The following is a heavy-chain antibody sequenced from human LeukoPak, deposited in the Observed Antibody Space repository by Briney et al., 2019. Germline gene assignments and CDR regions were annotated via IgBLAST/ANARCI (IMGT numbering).Heavy chain of an antibody. J-gene: IGHJ2*01. Sequence: PGGSLRLSXAASGFTFSSYAMSWVCRAPGKGLEWVSAISGSGGSTYYADSVKGRFTISRDNSKNTLYLQMNSLRAEDTAVYYCEKGTFLSWYFDLWGRGTLVTVSS. CDR2: ISGSGGST. CDR1: GFTFSSYA. D-gene: IGHD1-1*01. V-gene: IGHV3-23*01. CDR3: EKGTFLSWYFDL.